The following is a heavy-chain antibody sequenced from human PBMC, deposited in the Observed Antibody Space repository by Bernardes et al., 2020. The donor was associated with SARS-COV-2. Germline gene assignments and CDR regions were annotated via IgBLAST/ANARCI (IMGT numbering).Heavy chain of an antibody. J-gene: IGHJ5*02. D-gene: IGHD1-26*01. Sequence: GSLRLSCAASGFTVSDYYINWVRQAPGKGLEWVSIIYSGGSTYYADSVKGRFTISRDNSKNTLYLQMNSLRAEDTAIYYCARALGGRWFDPWGQGTLVTVSS. V-gene: IGHV3-66*01. CDR1: GFTVSDYY. CDR3: ARALGGRWFDP. CDR2: IYSGGST.